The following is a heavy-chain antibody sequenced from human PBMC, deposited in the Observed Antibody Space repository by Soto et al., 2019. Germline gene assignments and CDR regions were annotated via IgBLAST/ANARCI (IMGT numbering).Heavy chain of an antibody. Sequence: GGSLRLSCAASGFTFSSYAMHWVRQAPGKGLEWVAVISYDGSNKYYADSVKGRFTISRDNSKNTLYLQMNSLRAEDTAVYYCAREQSTIFGVVSRIAYYYYGMDVWGKGTTVTVSS. CDR1: GFTFSSYA. D-gene: IGHD3-3*01. V-gene: IGHV3-30-3*01. J-gene: IGHJ6*04. CDR2: ISYDGSNK. CDR3: AREQSTIFGVVSRIAYYYYGMDV.